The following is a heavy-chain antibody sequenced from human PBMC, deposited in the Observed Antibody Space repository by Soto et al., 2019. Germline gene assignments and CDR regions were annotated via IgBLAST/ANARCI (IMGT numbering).Heavy chain of an antibody. J-gene: IGHJ2*01. CDR2: IYHSGST. Sequence: QLQLQESGSGLVKPSQTLSLTCAVSGASISSGGYSWSWIRQPPGKGLEWIGYIYHSGSTYYNPSLESRITISVDRTKNQFSLKRSSVTVADTTVYDCASGDDDSYYHSWYFDFWGRGTLVTVSS. CDR1: GASISSGGYS. CDR3: ASGDDDSYYHSWYFDF. V-gene: IGHV4-30-2*01. D-gene: IGHD4-4*01.